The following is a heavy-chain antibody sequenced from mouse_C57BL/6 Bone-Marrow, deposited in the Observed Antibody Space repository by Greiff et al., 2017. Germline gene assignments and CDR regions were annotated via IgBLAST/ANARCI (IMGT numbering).Heavy chain of an antibody. J-gene: IGHJ1*03. CDR3: ARHAADYYGSSRPWYFDV. CDR1: GFTFSSYG. V-gene: IGHV5-6*01. Sequence: VQLKESGGDLVKPGGSLKLSCAASGFTFSSYGMSWVRQTPDKRLEWVATISSGGSYTYYPDSVKGRFTISRDNAKNTLYLQMSSLKSEDTAMYYCARHAADYYGSSRPWYFDVWGTGTTVTVSS. CDR2: ISSGGSYT. D-gene: IGHD1-1*01.